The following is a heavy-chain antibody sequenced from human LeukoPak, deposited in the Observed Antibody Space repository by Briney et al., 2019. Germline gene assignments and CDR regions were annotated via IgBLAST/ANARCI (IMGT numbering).Heavy chain of an antibody. Sequence: GASVKVSCKASGYTFTSYDINWVRQATGQGPEWMGWMNPNSGNTGYAQKFQGRVTMTRNTSISTAYMELSSLRSEDTAVYYCASISKVGATIDYWGQGTLVTVSS. CDR2: MNPNSGNT. V-gene: IGHV1-8*01. J-gene: IGHJ4*02. CDR3: ASISKVGATIDY. D-gene: IGHD1-26*01. CDR1: GYTFTSYD.